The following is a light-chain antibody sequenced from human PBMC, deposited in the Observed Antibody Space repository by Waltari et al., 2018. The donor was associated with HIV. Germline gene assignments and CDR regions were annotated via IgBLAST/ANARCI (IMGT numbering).Light chain of an antibody. Sequence: QSVLTQPPSASGTPGPRVTIPCSGSSSHLGSNTVTWYQQPPGTAPKLLIYSNNQRPSGVPDRFSGSKSGTSASLAISGLQSEDEADYYCAAWDDSLNGRVFGGGTKLTVL. CDR1: SSHLGSNT. CDR3: AAWDDSLNGRV. J-gene: IGLJ3*02. CDR2: SNN. V-gene: IGLV1-44*01.